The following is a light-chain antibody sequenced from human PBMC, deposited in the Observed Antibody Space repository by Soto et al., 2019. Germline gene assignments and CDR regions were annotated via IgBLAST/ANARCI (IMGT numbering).Light chain of an antibody. V-gene: IGLV1-44*01. J-gene: IGLJ2*01. Sequence: QPVLTQPPSASGTPGQRVTISCSGSSSNIGSNTVNWYQQLQGTTPKFLIFSNNQRPSGVPDRSSGSKSGTSASLAISGLQSEDAADYYCAAWDDSLNGVVFGGGTKLTVL. CDR2: SNN. CDR1: SSNIGSNT. CDR3: AAWDDSLNGVV.